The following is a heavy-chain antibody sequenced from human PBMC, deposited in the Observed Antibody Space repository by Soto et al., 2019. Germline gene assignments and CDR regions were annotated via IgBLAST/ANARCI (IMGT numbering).Heavy chain of an antibody. CDR1: GFTFSSYA. Sequence: GGSLRLSCAASGFTFSSYAMSWVRQAPGKGLEWVSAISGSGGSTYYADSVKGRFTISRDNSKNTLYLQMNSLRAEDTAVYYCAKCAVPAAQECYYYYMDVWGKGTTVTVSS. V-gene: IGHV3-23*01. D-gene: IGHD2-2*01. CDR3: AKCAVPAAQECYYYYMDV. CDR2: ISGSGGST. J-gene: IGHJ6*03.